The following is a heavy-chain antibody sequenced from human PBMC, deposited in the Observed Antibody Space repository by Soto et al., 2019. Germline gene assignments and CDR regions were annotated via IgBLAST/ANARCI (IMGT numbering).Heavy chain of an antibody. CDR3: ARDPQEGYNSSWYMIPNLSYYYGMDV. V-gene: IGHV3-21*01. CDR2: ISSSSSYI. CDR1: GFTFSSYS. Sequence: GGPLRRSCAASGFTFSSYSMNWVRQAAGKGLEWVSFISSSSSYIYYADSVKGRFTNSRDNAKNSLYLQMNSLRAEDTAVYYCARDPQEGYNSSWYMIPNLSYYYGMDVWGQGTTVTVSS. J-gene: IGHJ6*02. D-gene: IGHD6-13*01.